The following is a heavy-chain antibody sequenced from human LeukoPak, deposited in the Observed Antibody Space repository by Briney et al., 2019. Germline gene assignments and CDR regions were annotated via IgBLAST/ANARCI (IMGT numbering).Heavy chain of an antibody. V-gene: IGHV1-2*02. J-gene: IGHJ4*02. Sequence: ASVKVSCKASGYTFTGYYIHWLRQAPGQGLEWMGWINPNSGGTNYAQKFQDRSTMTRDTSINTAYLELSSLRFDDTAVYYCARDRPGGELVDYWGQGTLVTVSS. CDR1: GYTFTGYY. D-gene: IGHD1-7*01. CDR3: ARDRPGGELVDY. CDR2: INPNSGGT.